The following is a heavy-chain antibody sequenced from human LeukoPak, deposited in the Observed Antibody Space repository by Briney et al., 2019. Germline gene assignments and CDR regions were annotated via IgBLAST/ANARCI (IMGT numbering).Heavy chain of an antibody. V-gene: IGHV3-23*01. CDR3: AKEGFDY. CDR1: GFTFSNFH. CDR2: ISDSGGNT. J-gene: IGHJ4*02. Sequence: GGSLRLSCAASGFTFSNFHMTWVRQSPGKGLEWVSAISDSGGNTWYADSVKGRFTISRDNSKDTLYLQMNNLRAEDTAVYFCAKEGFDYWGQGTLVTVSS.